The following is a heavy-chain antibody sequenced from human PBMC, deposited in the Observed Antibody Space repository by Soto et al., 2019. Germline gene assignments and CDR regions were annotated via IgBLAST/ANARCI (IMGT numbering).Heavy chain of an antibody. V-gene: IGHV3-23*01. CDR1: GFTFSSYA. D-gene: IGHD3-3*01. CDR3: AKAKDFWSGYGMDV. Sequence: EVQLLESGGGLVQPGGSLRLSCAASGFTFSSYAMSWVRQAPGKGLEWVSAISGSGGSTYYADSVKGRFTISRDNSKNTLYLQMNRLRAEDTAVYYCAKAKDFWSGYGMDVWGQGTTVTVSS. J-gene: IGHJ6*02. CDR2: ISGSGGST.